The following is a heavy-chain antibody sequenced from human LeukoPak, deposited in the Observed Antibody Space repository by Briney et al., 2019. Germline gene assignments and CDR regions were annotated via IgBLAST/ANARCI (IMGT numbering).Heavy chain of an antibody. CDR2: IYSDDEK. J-gene: IGHJ4*02. CDR1: GFSLTTSGVA. D-gene: IGHD6-13*01. Sequence: SGPTLVNPTQTLTLTCTFSGFSLTTSGVAVGWIRQPPRKALEWLALIYSDDEKHCTPSLEKRLTITKDTSKNQVVLTMTNMDPVDTATYYCAHRRWGSSWYYFDYWGQGTLVTVSS. V-gene: IGHV2-5*02. CDR3: AHRRWGSSWYYFDY.